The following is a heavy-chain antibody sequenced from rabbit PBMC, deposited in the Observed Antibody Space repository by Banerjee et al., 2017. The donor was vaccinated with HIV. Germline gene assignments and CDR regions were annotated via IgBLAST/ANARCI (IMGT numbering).Heavy chain of an antibody. Sequence: QEQLEESGGDLVKPEGSLTLTGTASGFSFSNNYVRCWVRQAPGKGLEWIACINTSSGNTVYASWAKGRFTISKTSSTTVTLQMTSLIAADTATYFCARDGTAYAGYGYAGFNLWGPGTLVTVS. V-gene: IGHV1S45*01. D-gene: IGHD6-1*01. CDR1: GFSFSNNYV. J-gene: IGHJ4*01. CDR2: INTSSGNT. CDR3: ARDGTAYAGYGYAGFNL.